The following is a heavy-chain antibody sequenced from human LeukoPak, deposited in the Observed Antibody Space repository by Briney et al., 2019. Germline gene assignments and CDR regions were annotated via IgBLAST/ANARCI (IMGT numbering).Heavy chain of an antibody. CDR1: EFTFSSYE. D-gene: IGHD5-12*01. V-gene: IGHV3-48*03. CDR3: ARDPARSGYDFMDY. J-gene: IGHJ4*02. CDR2: ISSSGSTI. Sequence: GGSLRLSCAASEFTFSSYEMNWVRQAPGKGLEWVSYISSSGSTIYYADSVKGRFTISRDNAKNSLYLQMNSLRAEDTAVYYCARDPARSGYDFMDYWGQGTLVTVSS.